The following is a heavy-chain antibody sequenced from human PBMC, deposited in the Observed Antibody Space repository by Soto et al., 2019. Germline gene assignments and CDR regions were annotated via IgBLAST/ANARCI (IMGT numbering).Heavy chain of an antibody. Sequence: PSETLSLTCTVSGGSISSYYWSWIRQPPGKGLEWIGYIYYSGSTNYNPSLKSRVTISVDTSKNQFSLKLSSVTAADTAVYYCARGRGYRRYHFDYWGQGTLVTVSS. D-gene: IGHD5-18*01. J-gene: IGHJ4*02. V-gene: IGHV4-59*01. CDR3: ARGRGYRRYHFDY. CDR1: GGSISSYY. CDR2: IYYSGST.